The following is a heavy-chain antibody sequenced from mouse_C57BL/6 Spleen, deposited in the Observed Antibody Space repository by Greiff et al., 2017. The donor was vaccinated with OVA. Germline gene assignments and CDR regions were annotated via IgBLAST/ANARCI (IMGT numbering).Heavy chain of an antibody. CDR2: IDPETGGT. J-gene: IGHJ3*01. CDR1: GYTFTDYE. V-gene: IGHV1-15*01. CDR3: TRAMMVTFAWFAY. Sequence: VQLQQSGAELVRPGASVTLSCKASGYTFTDYEMHWVKQTPVHGLEWIGAIDPETGGTAHNQKFKGKAILTADKSSSTAYMELRSLTSEDSAVYYCTRAMMVTFAWFAYWGQGTLVTVSA. D-gene: IGHD2-3*01.